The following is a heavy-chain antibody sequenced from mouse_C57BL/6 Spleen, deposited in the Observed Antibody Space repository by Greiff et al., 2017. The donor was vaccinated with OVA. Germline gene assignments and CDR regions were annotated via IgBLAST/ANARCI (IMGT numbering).Heavy chain of an antibody. CDR1: GYTFNDYY. D-gene: IGHD1-1*01. CDR3: AYGSGHWFAY. CDR2: INPKNGGT. V-gene: IGHV1-26*01. J-gene: IGHJ3*01. Sequence: EVQLQQSGPELVKPGASVKISCKASGYTFNDYYMNWVKQSHGKSLEWIGDINPKNGGTSYNQKFKGKATLTVDKSSSTAYMELRSLTSEDSAVYYCAYGSGHWFAYWGQGTLVTVSA.